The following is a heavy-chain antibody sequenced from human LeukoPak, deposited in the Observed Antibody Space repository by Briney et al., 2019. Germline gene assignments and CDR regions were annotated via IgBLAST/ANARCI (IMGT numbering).Heavy chain of an antibody. CDR1: GGSISSGDYY. Sequence: SETLSLTCTVSGGSISSGDYYGRWIRQPPGKGLECIGYIYYSGSTYYNPSLKSRVTISVDTSKNQFSLELSSVTAADTAVYYCGREPDYYDSSGSYWGQGTLVTVSS. D-gene: IGHD3-22*01. V-gene: IGHV4-30-4*01. CDR2: IYYSGST. J-gene: IGHJ4*02. CDR3: GREPDYYDSSGSY.